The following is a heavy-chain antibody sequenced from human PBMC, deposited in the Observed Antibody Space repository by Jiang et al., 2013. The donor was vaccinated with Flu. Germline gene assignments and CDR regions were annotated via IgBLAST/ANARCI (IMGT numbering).Heavy chain of an antibody. V-gene: IGHV4-59*01. CDR3: ARAPYYIGSGCFDY. J-gene: IGHJ4*02. D-gene: IGHD3-10*01. CDR2: IYYSGST. CDR1: GGSISNYY. Sequence: LLKPSETLSLTCSVSGGSISNYYWSWIRQPPGKGLEWIGYIYYSGSTNYNPSLQSRVTISIDTSKKQVSLKLSSVTAADTAVYYCARAPYYIGSGCFDYWAQGTLVTVSS.